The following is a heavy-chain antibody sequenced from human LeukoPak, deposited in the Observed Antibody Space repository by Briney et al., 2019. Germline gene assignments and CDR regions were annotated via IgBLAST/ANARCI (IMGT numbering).Heavy chain of an antibody. CDR3: ARDSSGYGSFDY. Sequence: PGGSLRLSCAASGFTFSNYAMSWVRQAPGKGLEWISGISSTGGSTYYADSVKGRFTISKDNSKNTLYLQMNSLRGEDTAVYYCARDSSGYGSFDYWGRGTLVTVSS. J-gene: IGHJ4*02. V-gene: IGHV3-23*01. D-gene: IGHD3-22*01. CDR1: GFTFSNYA. CDR2: ISSTGGST.